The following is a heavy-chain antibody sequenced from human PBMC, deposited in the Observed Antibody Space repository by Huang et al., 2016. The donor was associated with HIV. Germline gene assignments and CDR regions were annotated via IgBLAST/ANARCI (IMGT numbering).Heavy chain of an antibody. CDR2: INHSCNT. D-gene: IGHD3-22*01. J-gene: IGHJ4*02. Sequence: QVQLEQWGAGLLKASETLSLTCAVYGGSFSGYYWNWLRQAPGKGLEWVGEINHSCNTNYNPSLKSRVHISVDTSKIQFSLYLTSLSAADTGTYFCARRYNSRRDYWGRGTLVTVYS. CDR1: GGSFSGYY. CDR3: ARRYNSRRDY. V-gene: IGHV4-34*02.